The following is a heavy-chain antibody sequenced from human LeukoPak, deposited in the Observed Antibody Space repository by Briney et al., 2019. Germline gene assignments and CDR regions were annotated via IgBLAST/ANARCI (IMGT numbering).Heavy chain of an antibody. Sequence: SVKVSCXASGGTFSSYAISWVRLAPGQGLEWMGGIIPIFGTANYAQKFQGRVTITTDESTSTAYMELSSLRSEDTAVYYCARMYYYGSGSYSNSAHFDYWGQGTLVTVSS. CDR3: ARMYYYGSGSYSNSAHFDY. J-gene: IGHJ4*02. D-gene: IGHD3-10*01. V-gene: IGHV1-69*05. CDR1: GGTFSSYA. CDR2: IIPIFGTA.